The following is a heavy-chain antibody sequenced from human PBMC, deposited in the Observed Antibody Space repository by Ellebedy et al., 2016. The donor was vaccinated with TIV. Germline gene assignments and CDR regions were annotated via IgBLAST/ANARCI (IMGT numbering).Heavy chain of an antibody. CDR1: GYSFSSYW. D-gene: IGHD6-19*01. V-gene: IGHV5-51*01. CDR3: ARQVEAGNFDY. CDR2: IYPGDSDT. Sequence: GESLKISCKGSGYSFSSYWYAWVRQMPGKGLEWMGIIYPGDSDTRYSPSFQGQVTISADKSISTAYLQWSSLKASDTAMYYCARQVEAGNFDYWGQGTLVTVSS. J-gene: IGHJ4*02.